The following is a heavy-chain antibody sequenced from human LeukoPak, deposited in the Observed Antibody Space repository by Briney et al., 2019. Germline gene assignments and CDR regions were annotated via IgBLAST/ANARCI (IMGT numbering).Heavy chain of an antibody. CDR3: ARKNYGDYAPDY. CDR2: INSDGSST. Sequence: GGSLRLSCAASGFTFGSYWMHWVRQAPGKGLVWVSRINSDGSSTSYADSVKGRFTISRDNAKNTLYLQMNSLRAEDTAVYYCARKNYGDYAPDYWGQGTLVTVSS. CDR1: GFTFGSYW. D-gene: IGHD4-17*01. J-gene: IGHJ4*02. V-gene: IGHV3-74*01.